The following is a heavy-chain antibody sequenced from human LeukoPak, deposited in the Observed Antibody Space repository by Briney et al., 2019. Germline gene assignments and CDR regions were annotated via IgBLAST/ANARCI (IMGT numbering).Heavy chain of an antibody. D-gene: IGHD4-17*01. V-gene: IGHV4-4*07. CDR3: ARGRDDYGDSAFDY. Sequence: SETLSLTCTVSGGSISSYYWSWIRQPAGKGLEWIGRIYTSGSTNYNPSLKSRVTMSVDTSKNQFSLKLSSVTAADTAVYYCARGRDDYGDSAFDYWGQGTLVTVSS. J-gene: IGHJ4*02. CDR1: GGSISSYY. CDR2: IYTSGST.